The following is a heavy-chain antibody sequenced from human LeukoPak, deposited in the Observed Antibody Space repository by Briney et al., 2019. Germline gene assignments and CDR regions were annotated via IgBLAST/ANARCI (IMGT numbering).Heavy chain of an antibody. CDR1: GGSSSSHY. J-gene: IGHJ6*03. CDR3: ARGPTVRDMDV. CDR2: IYYSGIT. D-gene: IGHD4-11*01. V-gene: IGHV4-59*11. Sequence: SETLSPTCPVTGGSSSSHYWRWVRQPPGKGLEWIGYIYYSGITNHNPSLKSRVTISVDTSKNQFSLKLNSVSAAVTAVYYCARGPTVRDMDVWGKGATVTVSS.